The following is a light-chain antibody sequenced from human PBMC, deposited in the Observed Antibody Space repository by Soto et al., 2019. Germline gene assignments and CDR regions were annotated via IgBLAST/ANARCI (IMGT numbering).Light chain of an antibody. CDR3: HQRSNYPHSVA. V-gene: IGKV3-11*01. CDR1: QSISNY. CDR2: DAS. Sequence: EIVLTQSPVTLSLSPGQGAALSCRASQSISNYLAWYQQKPGQAPRLLIYDASNRATGTPARFSGSGSGTDTTLTISSLNPQDYAVYYYHQRSNYPHSVAFGQGTRLEIK. J-gene: IGKJ5*01.